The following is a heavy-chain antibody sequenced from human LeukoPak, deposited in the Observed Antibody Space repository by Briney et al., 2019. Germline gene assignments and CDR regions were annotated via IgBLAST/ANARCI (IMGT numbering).Heavy chain of an antibody. D-gene: IGHD6-19*01. CDR3: ARLYGSGWFDGDF. J-gene: IGHJ4*02. CDR2: IYYSGST. V-gene: IGHV4-59*08. Sequence: SETLSLTCTVSGGSMSSYYWSWIRQPPGKGLEWIGYIYYSGSTNYNPSLKSRVTISVDTSKNQFSLKLSSVTPAGTAVYYCARLYGSGWFDGDFWGRGTLVTVSS. CDR1: GGSMSSYY.